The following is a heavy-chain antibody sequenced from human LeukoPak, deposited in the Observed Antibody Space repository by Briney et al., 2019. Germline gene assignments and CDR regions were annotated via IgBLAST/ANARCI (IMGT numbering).Heavy chain of an antibody. CDR3: ARQGGAVPAAWNWFDP. CDR1: GYTFTGYY. V-gene: IGHV1-2*02. CDR2: INPNSGGT. D-gene: IGHD2-2*01. J-gene: IGHJ5*02. Sequence: ASVKVSCKASGYTFTGYYRHWVRQAPGQGLEWMGWINPNSGGTNYAQKFQGRVTMTRDTSISTAYMELSRLRSDDTAVYYCARQGGAVPAAWNWFDPWGQGTLVTVSS.